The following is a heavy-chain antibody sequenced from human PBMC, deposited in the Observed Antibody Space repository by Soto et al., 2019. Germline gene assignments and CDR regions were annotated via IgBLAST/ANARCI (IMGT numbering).Heavy chain of an antibody. J-gene: IGHJ5*02. Sequence: SETLSLTCTVSGGSITGYYWSWIRQPPGKGPEWIGNIHYSASTNYNPSLKSRVTISVDPSKNQFSLRLSSVTAAETAVYYCARHSYYSNPLRFDPWGQGTLVTVSS. CDR2: IHYSAST. V-gene: IGHV4-59*08. D-gene: IGHD4-4*01. CDR1: GGSITGYY. CDR3: ARHSYYSNPLRFDP.